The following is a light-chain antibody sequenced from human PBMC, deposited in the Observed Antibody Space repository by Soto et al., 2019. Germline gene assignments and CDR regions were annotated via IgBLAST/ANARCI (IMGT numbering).Light chain of an antibody. CDR1: QSVGSN. CDR2: GAS. V-gene: IGKV3-15*01. CDR3: QLYNNWPPWT. J-gene: IGKJ1*01. Sequence: EIVMTQSPAALSVSPGERATLSCRASQSVGSNLAWYQQKPAQAPRLLIYGASTRATGIAARFSGRWSGTEFTLIISSLPSDYFAVYYWQLYNNWPPWTFGQGTTVEMK.